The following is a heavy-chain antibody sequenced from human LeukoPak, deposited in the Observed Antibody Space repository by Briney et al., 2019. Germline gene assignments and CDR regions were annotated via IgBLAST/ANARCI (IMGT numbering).Heavy chain of an antibody. CDR3: VKAHRSLMDTSAFDI. CDR2: ISWNSGSI. J-gene: IGHJ3*02. CDR1: GFTFDDYA. Sequence: GGSLRLSCAASGFTFDDYAMHWVRQAPGKGLEWVSGISWNSGSIGYADSVKGRFTISRDNVRGSLSLQMDDLSGEDMALYYCVKAHRSLMDTSAFDIWGQGTTVTVSS. V-gene: IGHV3-9*03. D-gene: IGHD5-18*01.